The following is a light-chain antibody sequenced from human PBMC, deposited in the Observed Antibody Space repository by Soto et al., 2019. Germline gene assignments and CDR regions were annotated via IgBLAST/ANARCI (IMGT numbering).Light chain of an antibody. J-gene: IGLJ3*02. CDR1: SGHSSYI. Sequence: QSVLTQSSSASASLGSSVKLTCTLSSGHSSYIIAWHQQQPGKAPRYLMNLEGRGSYNKGSGIPDRFSGSSSGPDHYPTISNLQFEDEADYYCETWDSNTWVFGGGTKVTVL. CDR3: ETWDSNTWV. V-gene: IGLV4-60*02. CDR2: LEGRGSY.